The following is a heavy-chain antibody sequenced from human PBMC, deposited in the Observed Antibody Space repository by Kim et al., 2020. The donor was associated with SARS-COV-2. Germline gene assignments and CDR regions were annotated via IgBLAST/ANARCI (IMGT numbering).Heavy chain of an antibody. CDR1: GFTFSSYG. CDR2: ISYDGSNK. J-gene: IGHJ6*02. Sequence: GGSLRLSCAASGFTFSSYGMHWVRQAPGKGLEWVAVISYDGSNKYYADSVKGRFTISRDNSKNTLYLQMNSLRAEDTAVYYCAKDGRRGGNHHMDVWGQGTTGTVS. CDR3: AKDGRRGGNHHMDV. V-gene: IGHV3-30*18. D-gene: IGHD3-16*01.